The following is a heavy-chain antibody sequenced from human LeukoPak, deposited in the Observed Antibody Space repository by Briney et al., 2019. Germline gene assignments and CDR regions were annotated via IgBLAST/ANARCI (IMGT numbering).Heavy chain of an antibody. CDR3: ARDPRPYYDFWSGYYTSGRYFQH. CDR1: GYTFTGYY. D-gene: IGHD3-3*01. J-gene: IGHJ1*01. V-gene: IGHV1-2*02. Sequence: ASVKVSCKASGYTFTGYYMHWVRQAPGQGLEWMGWINPNSGGTNYAQKFQGRVTMTRDTSISTAYMELSRLRSDDTAVYYCARDPRPYYDFWSGYYTSGRYFQHWGQGTLVTVSS. CDR2: INPNSGGT.